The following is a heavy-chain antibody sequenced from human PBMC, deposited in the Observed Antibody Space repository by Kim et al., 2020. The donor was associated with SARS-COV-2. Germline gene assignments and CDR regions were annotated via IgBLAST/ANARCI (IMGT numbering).Heavy chain of an antibody. V-gene: IGHV3-64D*06. D-gene: IGHD5-12*01. CDR2: ISSNGGST. CDR3: AGGYSGYEDAFDI. J-gene: IGHJ3*02. CDR1: GFTFSSYA. Sequence: GGSLRLSCSASGFTFSSYAMHWVRQAPGKGLEYVSSISSNGGSTYYADSVKGRFTISRDNSKNTLYLQMSSLRAEDTAVYYCAGGYSGYEDAFDIWGQGTMFTVSS.